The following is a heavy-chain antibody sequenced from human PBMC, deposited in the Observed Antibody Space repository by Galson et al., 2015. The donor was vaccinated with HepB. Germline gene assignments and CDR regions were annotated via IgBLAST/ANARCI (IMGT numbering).Heavy chain of an antibody. CDR2: IIPILGIT. Sequence: SVKVSCKASGGTFSRYAISWVRQAPGQGLEWMGRIIPILGITNYAQKFQGRVTITADKSTSTAFMELSSLRSGDTAVYYCARGFWSGYCFDYWGQGTLVTVSS. V-gene: IGHV1-69*04. CDR1: GGTFSRYA. CDR3: ARGFWSGYCFDY. J-gene: IGHJ4*02. D-gene: IGHD3-3*01.